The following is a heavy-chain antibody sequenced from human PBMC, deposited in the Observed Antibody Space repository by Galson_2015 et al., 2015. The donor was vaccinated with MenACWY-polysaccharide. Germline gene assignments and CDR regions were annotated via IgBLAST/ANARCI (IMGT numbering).Heavy chain of an antibody. CDR2: IYHSGST. CDR1: GYSISSGYS. Sequence: LSLTCAVSGYSISSGYSWGWLRQPPGKGLEWIGSIYHSGSTYYNPSLKSRFTISVDTSKNQFSLKLSSVTAADTAVYYCARVEKYSGSYYILHWGQGTLVTVS. V-gene: IGHV4-38-2*01. D-gene: IGHD1-26*01. CDR3: ARVEKYSGSYYILH. J-gene: IGHJ1*01.